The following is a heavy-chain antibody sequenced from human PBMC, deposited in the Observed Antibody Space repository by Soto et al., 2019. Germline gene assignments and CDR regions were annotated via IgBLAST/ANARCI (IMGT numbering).Heavy chain of an antibody. V-gene: IGHV3-15*01. Sequence: GGSLRLSCAASGFTFSNAWMSWVRQAPGKGLEWVGRIKSKTDGGTTDYAAPVKGRFTISRDDSKNTLYLQMNSLKTEDTAVYYCTTDPIATVSIDYWGQGTLVTVSS. CDR2: IKSKTDGGTT. J-gene: IGHJ4*02. D-gene: IGHD4-17*01. CDR3: TTDPIATVSIDY. CDR1: GFTFSNAW.